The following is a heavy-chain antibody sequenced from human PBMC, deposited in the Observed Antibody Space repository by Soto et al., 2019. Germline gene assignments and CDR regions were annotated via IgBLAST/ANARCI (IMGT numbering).Heavy chain of an antibody. CDR1: GGSISSSSYY. D-gene: IGHD1-26*01. J-gene: IGHJ4*02. Sequence: SETLSLTCTVSGGSISSSSYYWGWIRQPPGKGLEWIGSIYYSGSTYYNPSLKSRVTISVDTSKNQFYLKLSSVTAADTAVYYCARRGGGSSQYYFDYWGEGTLVTGSS. CDR2: IYYSGST. CDR3: ARRGGGSSQYYFDY. V-gene: IGHV4-39*01.